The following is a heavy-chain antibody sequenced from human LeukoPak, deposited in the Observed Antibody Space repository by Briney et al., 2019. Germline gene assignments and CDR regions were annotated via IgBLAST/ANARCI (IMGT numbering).Heavy chain of an antibody. CDR2: ITTDGSGT. V-gene: IGHV3-74*01. D-gene: IGHD1-26*01. J-gene: IGHJ4*02. CDR1: GSTFGRYW. Sequence: GGSLRLSCADSGSTFGRYWMHWVRQAPGKGLVWVSHITTDGSGTSYADSVKGRFTISRDNAKNTLYLQMNSLRAEDTAVYYCARGAIVGANFDYWGRGTLVTVSS. CDR3: ARGAIVGANFDY.